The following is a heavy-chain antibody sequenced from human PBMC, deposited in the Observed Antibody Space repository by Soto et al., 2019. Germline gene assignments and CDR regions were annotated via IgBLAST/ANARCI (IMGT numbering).Heavy chain of an antibody. J-gene: IGHJ5*02. D-gene: IGHD6-13*01. CDR1: GGSISSGDYY. CDR2: IYYSGST. CDR3: ARVGGAAGMRFDP. Sequence: SETLSLTCTVSGGSISSGDYYWSWIRQPPGKGLEWIGYIYYSGSTYYNPSLKSRVTISVDTSKNQFSLKLSSVTAADTAVYYCARVGGAAGMRFDPWGQGTLVTVS. V-gene: IGHV4-30-4*01.